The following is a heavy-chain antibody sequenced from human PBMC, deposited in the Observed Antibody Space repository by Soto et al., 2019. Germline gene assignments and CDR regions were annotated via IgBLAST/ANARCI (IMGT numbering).Heavy chain of an antibody. D-gene: IGHD3-3*01. CDR1: GFSFRDYA. V-gene: IGHV3-23*01. Sequence: EVRLLESGGGLGQPGGSLRLSCAASGFSFRDYAMSWVRQAPGKGLEWVSTISGSLDSAFYADPVKGRFTISRDTSNNTLYLQMNSLRAEDTAVYFCAKDSGLPVFGGLSHALDFWGQGTLVTVSS. CDR3: AKDSGLPVFGGLSHALDF. J-gene: IGHJ3*01. CDR2: ISGSLDSA.